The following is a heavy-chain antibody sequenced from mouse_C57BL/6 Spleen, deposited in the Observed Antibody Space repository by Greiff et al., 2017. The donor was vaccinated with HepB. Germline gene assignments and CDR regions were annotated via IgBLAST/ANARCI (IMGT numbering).Heavy chain of an antibody. D-gene: IGHD1-1*01. CDR2: ISDGGSYT. CDR3: AREGITTVGYAMDY. CDR1: GFTFSSYA. J-gene: IGHJ4*01. V-gene: IGHV5-4*01. Sequence: EVKVEESGGGLVKPGGSLKLSCAASGFTFSSYAMSWVRQTPEKRLEWVATISDGGSYTYYPDNVKGRFTISRDNAKNNLYLQMSHLKSEDTAMYYCAREGITTVGYAMDYWGQGTSVTVSS.